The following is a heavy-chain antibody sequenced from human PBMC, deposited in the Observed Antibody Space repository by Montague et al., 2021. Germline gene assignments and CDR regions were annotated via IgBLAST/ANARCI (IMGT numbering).Heavy chain of an antibody. J-gene: IGHJ4*02. Sequence: SLRLSCAASGFTFSSRAMSWVRQAPGKGLEWVSSISGKSNNTYYIDSLKGRFTISRDNSENTVYLQMNSLRADDTAVYYCANNIHFDYWGQGTLVTVSS. CDR1: GFTFSSRA. V-gene: IGHV3-23*01. CDR3: ANNIHFDY. CDR2: ISGKSNNT.